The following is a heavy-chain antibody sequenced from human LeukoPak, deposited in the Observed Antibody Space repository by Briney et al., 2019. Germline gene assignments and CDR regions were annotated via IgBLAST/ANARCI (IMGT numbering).Heavy chain of an antibody. CDR3: ARAGPLGHNWFDP. D-gene: IGHD7-27*01. V-gene: IGHV1-8*01. CDR2: MNPNSGNT. J-gene: IGHJ5*02. CDR1: GYTFTSYD. Sequence: ASVTVSCTASGYTFTSYDINWVRQATGQGLEWMGWMNPNSGNTGYAQKFQGRVTMTRNTSISTAYMELSSLRSEDTAVYYCARAGPLGHNWFDPWGQGTLVTVSS.